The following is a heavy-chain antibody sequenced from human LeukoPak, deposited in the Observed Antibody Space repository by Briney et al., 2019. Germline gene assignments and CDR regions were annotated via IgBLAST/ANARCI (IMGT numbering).Heavy chain of an antibody. J-gene: IGHJ6*03. CDR1: GFTFSDYY. Sequence: GGPLRLSCAASGFTFSDYYMSWIRQAPGKGLEWVSFISSSGSTIYYADSVKGRFTISRDNSKNSLYLQMNSLRAEDTALYYCAKVGAAAGTSYYYYMGVWGKGTTVTVSS. CDR3: AKVGAAAGTSYYYYMGV. CDR2: ISSSGSTI. D-gene: IGHD6-13*01. V-gene: IGHV3-11*01.